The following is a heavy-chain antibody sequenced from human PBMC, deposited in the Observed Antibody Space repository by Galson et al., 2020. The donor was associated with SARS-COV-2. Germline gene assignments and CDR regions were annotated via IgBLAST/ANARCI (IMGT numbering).Heavy chain of an antibody. D-gene: IGHD3-22*01. Sequence: GGSLRLSCAASGFTFSSYAMHWVRQAPGKGLEWVAVISYDGSNKYYADSVKGRFTISRDNSKNTLYLQMNSLRAEDTAVYYCARDHYYDSSGYRYYYGMDVWGQGTTVTVSS. CDR1: GFTFSSYA. J-gene: IGHJ6*02. CDR3: ARDHYYDSSGYRYYYGMDV. V-gene: IGHV3-30*04. CDR2: ISYDGSNK.